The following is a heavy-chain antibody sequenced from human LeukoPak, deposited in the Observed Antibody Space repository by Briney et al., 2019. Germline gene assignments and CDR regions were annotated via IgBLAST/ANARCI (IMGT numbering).Heavy chain of an antibody. V-gene: IGHV1-18*01. J-gene: IGHJ4*02. D-gene: IGHD1-26*01. CDR3: ARGPRVVGSYLRY. Sequence: ASVKVSCKASGYTFTSYGISGVGQAPGQGLDGMGWISAYNGNTNYAQKLQGRVTMTTDTSTSTAYMELRSLRSDDTAVYYCARGPRVVGSYLRYWGKGTLVTVSS. CDR1: GYTFTSYG. CDR2: ISAYNGNT.